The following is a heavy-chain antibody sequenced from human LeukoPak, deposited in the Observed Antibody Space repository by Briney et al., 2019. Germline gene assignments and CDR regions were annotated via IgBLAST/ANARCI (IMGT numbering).Heavy chain of an antibody. D-gene: IGHD3-3*01. J-gene: IGHJ6*02. V-gene: IGHV3-30*18. CDR2: ISFDGVKT. CDR3: AKFFLKRKTAYDMDV. Sequence: GGSLRLSCAASGFTFSSYGMHWVRQAPGKGLEWMALISFDGVKTDYADSVKGRFTISRDSSQNTLYLQMNSLRAEDTAVYYCAKFFLKRKTAYDMDVWGQGTTVTVSS. CDR1: GFTFSSYG.